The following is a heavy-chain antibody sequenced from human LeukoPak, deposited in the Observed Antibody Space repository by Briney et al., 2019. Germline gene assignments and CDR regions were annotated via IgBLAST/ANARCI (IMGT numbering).Heavy chain of an antibody. Sequence: GESLKISCKGSGYSFSTYWIGWVRQMPGKGLEWMGIVYPGDSDTRYSPSFQGQVSFSADKSSSTAYLQWSSLKASDSAMYCCARGLATIDYWGQGTLVTVSS. CDR3: ARGLATIDY. D-gene: IGHD5-12*01. CDR1: GYSFSTYW. V-gene: IGHV5-51*01. J-gene: IGHJ4*02. CDR2: VYPGDSDT.